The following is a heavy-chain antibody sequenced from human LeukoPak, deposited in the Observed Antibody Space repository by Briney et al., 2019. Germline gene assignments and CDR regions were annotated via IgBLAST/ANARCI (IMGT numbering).Heavy chain of an antibody. CDR1: GYTFTGYY. Sequence: ASVKVSCKASGYTFTGYYMHWVRQAPGQGLEWMGWINPNSSDTNYAQKFQGRVTMTRDTSISTAYMELSRLRSDDTAVYYCARVNYYGSGSYYHPFDPWGQGTLVTVSS. CDR2: INPNSSDT. J-gene: IGHJ5*02. V-gene: IGHV1-2*02. D-gene: IGHD3-10*01. CDR3: ARVNYYGSGSYYHPFDP.